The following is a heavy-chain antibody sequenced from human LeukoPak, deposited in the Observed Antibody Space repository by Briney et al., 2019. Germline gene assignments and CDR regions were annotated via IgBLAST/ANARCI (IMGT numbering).Heavy chain of an antibody. CDR1: RLTFSSYA. CDR2: ISSNGGTT. V-gene: IGHV3-64D*06. J-gene: IGHJ4*02. Sequence: GGSLRLSCSASRLTFSSYAMHWVRQAPGKGLEYVSTISSNGGTTYYADPVKGRFTISRDNSKNTLCLQMSSLRAEDTAVYYCVRGAYSSGWFLGYFDYWGQGTLVTVSS. D-gene: IGHD6-19*01. CDR3: VRGAYSSGWFLGYFDY.